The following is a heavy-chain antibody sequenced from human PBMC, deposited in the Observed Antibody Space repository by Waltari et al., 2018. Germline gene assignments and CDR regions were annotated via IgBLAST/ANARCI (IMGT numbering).Heavy chain of an antibody. CDR2: IIPILGTT. J-gene: IGHJ4*02. CDR1: GGTFWSYA. Sequence: QVQLVQSGAEVKKPGSSVKVSCKASGGTFWSYAISWVRQAPGQGLEWMGSIIPILGTTNYAQKFQGRVTITADKSTSTAYMELSSLRSEDTAVYYCARDTGSSGYYFDYWGQGTLVTVSS. CDR3: ARDTGSSGYYFDY. V-gene: IGHV1-69*04. D-gene: IGHD6-6*01.